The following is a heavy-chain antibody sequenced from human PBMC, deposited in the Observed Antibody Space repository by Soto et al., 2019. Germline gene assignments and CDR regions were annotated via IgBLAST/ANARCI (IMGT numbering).Heavy chain of an antibody. Sequence: GGSLRLSCAASGFTFDDYAMHWVRQAPGKGLEWVSGISWNSGSIGYADSVKGRFTISRDNAKNSLYLQMNSLRAEDTALYYCAKDRYYSSSWFDYWGQGTLVTVSS. V-gene: IGHV3-9*01. D-gene: IGHD6-13*01. CDR2: ISWNSGSI. CDR3: AKDRYYSSSWFDY. CDR1: GFTFDDYA. J-gene: IGHJ4*02.